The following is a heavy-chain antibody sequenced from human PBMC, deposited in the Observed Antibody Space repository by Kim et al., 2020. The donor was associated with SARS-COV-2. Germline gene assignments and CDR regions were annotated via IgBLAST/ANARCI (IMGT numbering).Heavy chain of an antibody. Sequence: SQTLSLTCAISGDSVSSNSAAWNWIRQSPSRGLEWLGRTYYRSKWYNDYAVSVKSRITINPDTSKNQFSLQLNSVTPEDTAVYYCARDLSAPTAGRPHSSGWYGYNWFDPWGQGTLVTVSS. J-gene: IGHJ5*02. CDR3: ARDLSAPTAGRPHSSGWYGYNWFDP. D-gene: IGHD6-19*01. CDR2: TYYRSKWYN. V-gene: IGHV6-1*01. CDR1: GDSVSSNSAA.